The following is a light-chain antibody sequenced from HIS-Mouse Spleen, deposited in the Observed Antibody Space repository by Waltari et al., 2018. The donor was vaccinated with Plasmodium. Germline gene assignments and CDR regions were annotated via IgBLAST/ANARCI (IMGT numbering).Light chain of an antibody. V-gene: IGKV1-33*01. J-gene: IGKJ4*01. CDR2: DAS. CDR3: QQYDNLPLT. Sequence: DIQMTQSPSSLSASIGGRVTITCQASKDISNYLNWYLQKPGKALKRLIYDASTLEKAVPSRFSGSGSRTDFTFTISRLQPEDIATYYCQQYDNLPLTFGGGTKVEIK. CDR1: KDISNY.